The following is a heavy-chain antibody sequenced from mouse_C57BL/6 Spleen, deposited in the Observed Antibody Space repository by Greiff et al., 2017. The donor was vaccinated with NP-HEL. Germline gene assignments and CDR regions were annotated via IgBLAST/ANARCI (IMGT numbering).Heavy chain of an antibody. CDR2: IDPNSGGT. Sequence: QVQLQQPGAELVKPGASVKLSCKASGYTFTSYWMHWVKQRPGRGLEWIGRIDPNSGGTNYNEKFKSKATLTVDKPSSTAYMQLSSLTSEDSAVYYCARDYYGSSYEAWFAYWGQGTLVTVSA. CDR1: GYTFTSYW. D-gene: IGHD1-1*01. CDR3: ARDYYGSSYEAWFAY. J-gene: IGHJ3*01. V-gene: IGHV1-72*01.